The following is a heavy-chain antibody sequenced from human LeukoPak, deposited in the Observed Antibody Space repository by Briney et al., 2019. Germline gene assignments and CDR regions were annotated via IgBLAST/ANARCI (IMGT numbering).Heavy chain of an antibody. V-gene: IGHV3-74*01. D-gene: IGHD3-3*01. J-gene: IGHJ4*02. CDR2: INSDGSST. CDR1: GFTFSSYW. CDR3: ARPGRDFWSGQPTDYFDY. Sequence: GGSLRLSCAASGFTFSSYWMHWVRQAPGKGLVWVSRINSDGSSTSYADSVKGRFTISRDNAKNTLYLQMNSLRAEDTAVYYCARPGRDFWSGQPTDYFDYWGQGTLVTVSS.